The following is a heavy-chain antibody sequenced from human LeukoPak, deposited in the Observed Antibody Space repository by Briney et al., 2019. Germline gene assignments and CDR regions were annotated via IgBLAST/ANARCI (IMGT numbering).Heavy chain of an antibody. Sequence: SETLSLTCAVSGGSISSGGYSWSWIRQPPGKGLEWIGYIYHSGSTYYNPSLKSRVTISVDTSKNQFSLKLSSVTAADTAVYYCARGFWQLRRPYHFDYWGQGTLVTVSS. J-gene: IGHJ4*02. CDR1: GGSISSGGYS. CDR3: ARGFWQLRRPYHFDY. D-gene: IGHD3-3*01. V-gene: IGHV4-30-2*01. CDR2: IYHSGST.